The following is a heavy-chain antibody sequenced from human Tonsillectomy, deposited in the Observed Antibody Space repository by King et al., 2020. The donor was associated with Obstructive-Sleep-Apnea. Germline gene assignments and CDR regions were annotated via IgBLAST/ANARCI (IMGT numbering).Heavy chain of an antibody. D-gene: IGHD6-19*01. CDR3: AREEWLVAAY. CDR1: GFTFTDYY. Sequence: VQLVESGGGLVKPGGSLRLSCAASGFTFTDYYMNWIRQAPGKGLEWVSYISTSGSTIYYAGSGKGRFTTSRDKAKNSRYLQMNSLRAEDTAVYYCAREEWLVAAYWGQGTLVTVSS. CDR2: ISTSGSTI. V-gene: IGHV3-11*01. J-gene: IGHJ4*02.